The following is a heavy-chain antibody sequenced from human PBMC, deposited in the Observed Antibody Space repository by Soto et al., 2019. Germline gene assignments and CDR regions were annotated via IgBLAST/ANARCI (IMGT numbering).Heavy chain of an antibody. J-gene: IGHJ5*02. V-gene: IGHV4-34*01. CDR3: ARGPHVLRYFDRLSHNWFDP. CDR1: GGSFSGYY. D-gene: IGHD3-9*01. CDR2: INHSGST. Sequence: PSETLSLTCAVYGGSFSGYYWSWIRQPPGKGLEWIGEINHSGSTNYNPSLKSRVTISVDTSKNQFSLKLSSVTAADTAVYYCARGPHVLRYFDRLSHNWFDPWGQGTLVTVSS.